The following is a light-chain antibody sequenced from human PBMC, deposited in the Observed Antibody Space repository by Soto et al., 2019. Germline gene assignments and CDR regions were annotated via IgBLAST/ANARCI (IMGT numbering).Light chain of an antibody. Sequence: QSALTQPASVSGSPGQPITISCTRTSSDVGGYNYVSWYQQHPGKAPKVMIYDVSNRPSGVSNRFSGSKSGNTASLTISGLQAEDEADYYRGSYTTSSTLYVFGTGTKVTVL. CDR2: DVS. J-gene: IGLJ1*01. CDR3: GSYTTSSTLYV. V-gene: IGLV2-14*01. CDR1: SSDVGGYNY.